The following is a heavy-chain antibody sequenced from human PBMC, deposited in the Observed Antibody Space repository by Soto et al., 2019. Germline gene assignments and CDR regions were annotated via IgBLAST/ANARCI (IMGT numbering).Heavy chain of an antibody. CDR2: ISGSGGST. CDR3: AKGHDMMTTVTYFDY. V-gene: IGHV3-23*01. Sequence: PGGSLRLSCAASGFTFSSYAMSWVRQAPGKGLEWVSAISGSGGSTYYADSVKGRFTISRDNSKNTLYLQMNSLRAEDTAVYYCAKGHDMMTTVTYFDYWGQGTLVTVSS. CDR1: GFTFSSYA. J-gene: IGHJ4*02. D-gene: IGHD4-17*01.